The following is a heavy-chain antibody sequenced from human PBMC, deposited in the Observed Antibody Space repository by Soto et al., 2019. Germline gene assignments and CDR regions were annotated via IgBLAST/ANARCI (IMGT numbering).Heavy chain of an antibody. CDR3: ARVGIVVVPAAKGGYYYYMDV. D-gene: IGHD2-2*01. CDR2: IYYSGST. V-gene: IGHV4-31*03. CDR1: GGSISSGGYY. Sequence: PSETLSLTCTVSGGSISSGGYYWSWIRQHPGKGLEWIGYIYYSGSTYYNPSLKSRVTISVDTSKNQFSLKLSSVTAADTAVYYCARVGIVVVPAAKGGYYYYMDVWGKGTTVTVS. J-gene: IGHJ6*03.